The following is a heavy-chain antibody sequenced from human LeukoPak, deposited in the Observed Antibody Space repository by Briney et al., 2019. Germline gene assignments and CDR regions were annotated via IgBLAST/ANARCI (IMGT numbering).Heavy chain of an antibody. CDR2: ISSSGSTI. V-gene: IGHV3-23*01. J-gene: IGHJ4*02. Sequence: ISSSGSTIYYADSVKGRFTISRDNSKNTLYLQMNSLRAEDTAVYYCAKDGNDYGELFDYWGQGTLVTVSS. D-gene: IGHD1-1*01. CDR3: AKDGNDYGELFDY.